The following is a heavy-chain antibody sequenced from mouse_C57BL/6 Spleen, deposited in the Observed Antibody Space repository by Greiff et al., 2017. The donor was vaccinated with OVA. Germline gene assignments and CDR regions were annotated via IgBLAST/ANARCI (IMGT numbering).Heavy chain of an antibody. CDR2: IYPRDGST. J-gene: IGHJ4*01. CDR1: GYTFTSYD. Sequence: LVESGPELVKPGASVKLSCKASGYTFTSYDINWVKQRPGQGLEWIGWIYPRDGSTKYNEKFKGKATLTVDTSSSTAYMELHSLTSEDSAVYFCARGGTGFYYYAMDYWGQGTSVTVSS. CDR3: ARGGTGFYYYAMDY. V-gene: IGHV1-85*01. D-gene: IGHD3-3*01.